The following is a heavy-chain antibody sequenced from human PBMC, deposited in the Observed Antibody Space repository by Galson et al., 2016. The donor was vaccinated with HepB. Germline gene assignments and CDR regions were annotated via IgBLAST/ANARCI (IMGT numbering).Heavy chain of an antibody. V-gene: IGHV3-23*01. CDR3: AKDSSGWYWFPFDY. D-gene: IGHD6-19*01. Sequence: SLRLSCAASGFTFSSYAMSWVRQAPGKGLEWVSTISGSGGSTYYADSVKGRFTISRDNSKNTLYLQMNSLRAEDTAVYYCAKDSSGWYWFPFDYWGQEAMVTVSS. J-gene: IGHJ4*03. CDR2: ISGSGGST. CDR1: GFTFSSYA.